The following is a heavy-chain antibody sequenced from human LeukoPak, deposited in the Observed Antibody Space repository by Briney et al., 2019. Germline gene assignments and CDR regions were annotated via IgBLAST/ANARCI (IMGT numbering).Heavy chain of an antibody. J-gene: IGHJ6*02. Sequence: SETLPLTCAVYGGSFSGYYWSWIRQPPGKGLEWIGEINHSGSTNYNPSLKSRVTISVDTSKNQFSLKLSSVTAADTAVYYCARGPFTMVRGVIFGRYYYYGMDVWGQGTTVTVSS. V-gene: IGHV4-34*01. CDR2: INHSGST. CDR1: GGSFSGYY. CDR3: ARGPFTMVRGVIFGRYYYYGMDV. D-gene: IGHD3-10*01.